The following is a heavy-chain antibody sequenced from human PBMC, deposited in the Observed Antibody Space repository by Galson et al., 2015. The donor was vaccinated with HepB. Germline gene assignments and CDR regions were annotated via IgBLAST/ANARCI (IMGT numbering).Heavy chain of an antibody. CDR1: GFTFSSYG. CDR3: AKDSGTPYYDYVWGSYRYTGGDDY. J-gene: IGHJ4*02. V-gene: IGHV3-30*18. D-gene: IGHD3-16*02. Sequence: SLRLSCAASGFTFSSYGMHWVRQAPGKGLEWVAVISYDGSNKYYADSVKGRFTISRDNSKNTLYLQMNSLRAEDTAVYYCAKDSGTPYYDYVWGSYRYTGGDDYWGQGTLVTVSS. CDR2: ISYDGSNK.